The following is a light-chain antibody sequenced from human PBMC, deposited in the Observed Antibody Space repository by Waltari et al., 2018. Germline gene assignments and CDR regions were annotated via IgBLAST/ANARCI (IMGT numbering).Light chain of an antibody. CDR1: QSISSW. V-gene: IGKV1-5*03. CDR3: QQYNSYSPVT. Sequence: DIQMTQSPSTLSASVGDRVTTTCRASQSISSWLAWYQQKPGKAPKLLIYKASSLESGVPSRFSGSGSGTEFTLTISSLQPDDFATYYCQQYNSYSPVTFGQGTKVEIK. J-gene: IGKJ1*01. CDR2: KAS.